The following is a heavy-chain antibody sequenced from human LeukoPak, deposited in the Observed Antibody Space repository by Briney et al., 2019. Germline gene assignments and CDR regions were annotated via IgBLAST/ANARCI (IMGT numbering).Heavy chain of an antibody. Sequence: SETLSLTCTVSGYSISSGYFWGWIRQPPGKGLECIGTIYHSGSTYYNPSLKSRVTISVDTSKNQFSLKLNSVTAADTAMYYCARHQPDLWFGEPNWFDPWGQGTLVTVSS. V-gene: IGHV4-38-2*02. CDR3: ARHQPDLWFGEPNWFDP. D-gene: IGHD3-10*01. CDR1: GYSISSGYF. J-gene: IGHJ5*02. CDR2: IYHSGST.